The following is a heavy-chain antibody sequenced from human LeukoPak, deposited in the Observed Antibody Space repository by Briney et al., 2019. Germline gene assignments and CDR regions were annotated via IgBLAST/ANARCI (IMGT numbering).Heavy chain of an antibody. J-gene: IGHJ4*02. CDR3: VKAQYDFWSGLDY. CDR2: ISGNGGST. CDR1: GFTLSRYP. V-gene: IGHV3-64D*09. D-gene: IGHD3-3*01. Sequence: GGSLRLSCSASGFTLSRYPMHWVRQAPGKGLEYVSAISGNGGSTYYADSAKGRFTISRDNSKNTLYLQMSSLRTEDTAIYYCVKAQYDFWSGLDYWGQGTLVTVSS.